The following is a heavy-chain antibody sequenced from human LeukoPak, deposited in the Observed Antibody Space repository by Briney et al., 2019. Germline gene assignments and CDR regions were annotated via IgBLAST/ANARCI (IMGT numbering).Heavy chain of an antibody. V-gene: IGHV3-7*04. CDR3: AREVNDSSGYYLSDY. CDR1: GFTFSSYW. J-gene: IGHJ4*02. CDR2: IKQDGSEK. Sequence: PGGSLRLSCAASGFTFSSYWMSWVRQAPGKGLEWVANIKQDGSEKYYVDSMKGRFTISRDNAKNSLYLQMNSLRAEDTAVYYCAREVNDSSGYYLSDYWGQGTLVTVSS. D-gene: IGHD3-22*01.